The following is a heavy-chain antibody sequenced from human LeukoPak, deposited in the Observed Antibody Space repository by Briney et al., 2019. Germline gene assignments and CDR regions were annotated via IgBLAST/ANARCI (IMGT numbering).Heavy chain of an antibody. CDR3: ARDPRPLGCSSTDCPRYYFDY. D-gene: IGHD2-2*01. CDR1: GFTVSSYS. Sequence: GGSLRLSCTPSGFTVSSYSMNWVRQAPGKGLEWVSSIISGTSYIYYPDSVKGPFTISRDNANNSLYLHMNSLRAEDTAVFYCARDPRPLGCSSTDCPRYYFDYWGQGMLVTVSS. J-gene: IGHJ4*02. V-gene: IGHV3-21*01. CDR2: IISGTSYI.